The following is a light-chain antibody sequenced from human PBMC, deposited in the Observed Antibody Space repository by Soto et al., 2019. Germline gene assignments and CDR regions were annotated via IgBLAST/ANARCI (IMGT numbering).Light chain of an antibody. CDR3: QQYDSWPIT. CDR2: RAS. CDR1: QSIRTW. V-gene: IGKV1-5*03. J-gene: IGKJ5*01. Sequence: DIQMTQSPSTLSASIGDSVTITCRASQSIRTWLAWHQQKPGKAPNLLIYRASSLGSGVSSRFSGSGSGTEFTLTISSLQPGDFATYYCQQYDSWPITFGQGTRLEIK.